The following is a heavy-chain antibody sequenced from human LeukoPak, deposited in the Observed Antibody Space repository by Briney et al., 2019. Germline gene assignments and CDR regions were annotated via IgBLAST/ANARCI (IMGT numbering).Heavy chain of an antibody. CDR1: GFTFSSYW. CDR3: ATETGTTVGLDY. D-gene: IGHD1-7*01. V-gene: IGHV3-74*01. Sequence: GGSLRLSCAASGFTFSSYWMHWVRQAPGKGLVWVSRINSDGSSTSYADSVKGRFTISRDNAKNTLYLQMNSLRAEDTAVYYCATETGTTVGLDYWGQGTLVTVSS. CDR2: INSDGSST. J-gene: IGHJ4*02.